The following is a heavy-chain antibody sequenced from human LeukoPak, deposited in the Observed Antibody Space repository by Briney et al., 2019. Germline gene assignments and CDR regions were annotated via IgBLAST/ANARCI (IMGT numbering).Heavy chain of an antibody. J-gene: IGHJ3*02. V-gene: IGHV5-51*01. CDR2: IYPRDSTT. CDR1: GYTFTHDW. CDR3: ARHADRDAFDI. Sequence: GESLKISCKSSGYTFTHDWIGWVRQMPGKGLEWMGIIYPRDSTTRYSPAFEGQVTISVDKSITTAYLQWSSLKASDTAMYYCARHADRDAFDIWGQGTMVTVSS.